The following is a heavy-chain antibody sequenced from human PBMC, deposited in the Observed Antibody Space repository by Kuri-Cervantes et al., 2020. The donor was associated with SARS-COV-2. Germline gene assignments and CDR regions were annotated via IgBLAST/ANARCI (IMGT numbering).Heavy chain of an antibody. V-gene: IGHV3-15*01. CDR2: IKSKTDGGTT. J-gene: IGHJ4*02. Sequence: GGSLRLSCAASGFTFSSYAMSWVRQAPGKGLEWVGRIKSKTDGGTTDYAAPVKGRFTISRDDSKNTLYLQMHSLKTEDTAVYYCTTDPNYDFWSGYPQFDYWGQGTLVTVSS. CDR3: TTDPNYDFWSGYPQFDY. D-gene: IGHD3-3*01. CDR1: GFTFSSYA.